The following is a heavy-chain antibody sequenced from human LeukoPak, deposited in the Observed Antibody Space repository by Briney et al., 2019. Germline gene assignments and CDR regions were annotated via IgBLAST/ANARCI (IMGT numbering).Heavy chain of an antibody. J-gene: IGHJ4*02. V-gene: IGHV4-39*07. D-gene: IGHD1-26*01. CDR3: ASSPSGSYPD. CDR1: GGSISSTNND. CDR2: ISYSGST. Sequence: SETLSRTCTVSGGSISSTNNDWAWIRQPPGKGLEWIGSISYSGSTSYHLSLKRRVAMSIDTSKNHFSLRLSSMTAADTATYSCASSPSGSYPDWGQGTLVTVSS.